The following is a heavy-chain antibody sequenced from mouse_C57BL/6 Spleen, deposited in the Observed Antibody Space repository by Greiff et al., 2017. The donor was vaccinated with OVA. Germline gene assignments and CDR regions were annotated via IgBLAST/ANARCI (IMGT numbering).Heavy chain of an antibody. D-gene: IGHD1-1*01. V-gene: IGHV3-8*01. CDR2: ISYSGST. CDR3: ARSYYYGSSHWYFDV. Sequence: EVMLVESGPGLAKPSQTLSLTCSVTGYSITSDYWNWIRKFPGNKLEYMGYISYSGSTYYNPSLKSRISITRDTSKNQYYLQLNSVTTEDTATYYCARSYYYGSSHWYFDVWGTGTTVTVSS. CDR1: GYSITSDY. J-gene: IGHJ1*03.